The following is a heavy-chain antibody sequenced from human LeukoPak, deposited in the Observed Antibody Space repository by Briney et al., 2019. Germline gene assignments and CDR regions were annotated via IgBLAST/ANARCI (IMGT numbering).Heavy chain of an antibody. CDR3: TTGKAATGTQRGKDS. D-gene: IGHD6-13*01. J-gene: IGHJ5*01. CDR2: IKSKTDGGTT. Sequence: GGSLRLSCAASGFTFSSYAMSWVRQAPGRGLEWVGRIKSKTDGGTTDYAAPAKGRFSISRDDSKNTLYLQMNSLKTEDTAVYYCTTGKAATGTQRGKDSWGQGTLVTVYS. V-gene: IGHV3-15*01. CDR1: GFTFSSYA.